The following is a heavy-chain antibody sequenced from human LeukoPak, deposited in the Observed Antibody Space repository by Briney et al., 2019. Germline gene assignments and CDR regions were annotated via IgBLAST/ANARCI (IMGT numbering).Heavy chain of an antibody. J-gene: IGHJ4*02. CDR3: TRPSIVGATDDY. Sequence: PGGSLRLSCAASGFTFSSYWMSWVRQASGKGLEWVGRIRSKSNNYATTYAASVEGRFIISRDDSKNTAYLQMNSLKTEDTAVYYCTRPSIVGATDDYWGQGTLVTVSS. CDR1: GFTFSSYW. CDR2: IRSKSNNYAT. V-gene: IGHV3-73*01. D-gene: IGHD1-26*01.